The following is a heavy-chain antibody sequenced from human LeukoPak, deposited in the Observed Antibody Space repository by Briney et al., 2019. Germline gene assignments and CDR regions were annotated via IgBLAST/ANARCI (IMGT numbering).Heavy chain of an antibody. J-gene: IGHJ4*02. V-gene: IGHV3-48*01. CDR1: GFTFSSYS. D-gene: IGHD6-19*01. Sequence: GGSLRLSCAASGFTFSSYSMNWVRQAPGKGLEWVSYISSSSSTIYYADSVKGRFTISRDNAKNSLYLQMNSLRAEDTAVYYCAREAGVAGYDYWGQGTLVTVSS. CDR2: ISSSSSTI. CDR3: AREAGVAGYDY.